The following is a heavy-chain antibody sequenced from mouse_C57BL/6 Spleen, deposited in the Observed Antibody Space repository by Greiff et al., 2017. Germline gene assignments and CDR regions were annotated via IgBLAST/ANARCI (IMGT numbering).Heavy chain of an antibody. V-gene: IGHV1-72*01. CDR2: IDPNSGGT. CDR1: GYTFTSYW. Sequence: QVQLQQPGAELVKPGASVKLSCKASGYTFTSYWMHWVKQRPGRGLEWIGRIDPNSGGTKYNEKFKSKATLTVDKPSSTAYMQRSSLTSEDSAGYYCARSGPNWVFDYWGQGTTLTVSS. CDR3: ARSGPNWVFDY. J-gene: IGHJ2*01. D-gene: IGHD4-1*02.